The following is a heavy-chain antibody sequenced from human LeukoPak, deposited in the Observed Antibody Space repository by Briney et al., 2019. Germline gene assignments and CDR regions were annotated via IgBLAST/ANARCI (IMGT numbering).Heavy chain of an antibody. J-gene: IGHJ4*02. CDR2: ISGSGGST. Sequence: VGSLRLSCAASGFTFSSYAMSWVRQAPGKGLEWVSAISGSGGSTYYADSVKGRFTISRDNSKNTLYLQMNSLRAEDAAVYYCAKEGYCSSTSCFEDYWGQGTLVTVSS. V-gene: IGHV3-23*01. CDR3: AKEGYCSSTSCFEDY. CDR1: GFTFSSYA. D-gene: IGHD2-2*01.